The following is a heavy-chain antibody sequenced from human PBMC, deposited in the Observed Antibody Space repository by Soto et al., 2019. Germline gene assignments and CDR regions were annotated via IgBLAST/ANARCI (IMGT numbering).Heavy chain of an antibody. Sequence: QMQLVESGGGVVQPGGSLRLSCAASGLTFSKYAMHWVRQAPGKGLEWVAGILRDGDEKRYADSVEGRFTSSRDNSTDTLSLQRSSLSAEDSAVYYCVGARCGAPSCEGRGWFVPWGQGTLVTVSS. CDR1: GLTFSKYA. CDR2: ILRDGDEK. D-gene: IGHD1-26*01. V-gene: IGHV3-30*03. J-gene: IGHJ5*02. CDR3: VGARCGAPSCEGRGWFVP.